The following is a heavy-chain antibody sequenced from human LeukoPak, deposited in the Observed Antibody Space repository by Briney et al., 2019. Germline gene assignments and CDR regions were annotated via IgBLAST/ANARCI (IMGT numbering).Heavy chain of an antibody. V-gene: IGHV3-21*01. Sequence: GGSLRLSCAASGFTFSSYSMNWVRQAPGKGLEWVSSISSSSSYIYYADSVKGRFTISRDNAKNSLYLQMNSLRAEDTAVYYCARGSGLRFLERLLSYAFDIWGQGTMVTVSS. D-gene: IGHD3-3*01. J-gene: IGHJ3*02. CDR2: ISSSSSYI. CDR1: GFTFSSYS. CDR3: ARGSGLRFLERLLSYAFDI.